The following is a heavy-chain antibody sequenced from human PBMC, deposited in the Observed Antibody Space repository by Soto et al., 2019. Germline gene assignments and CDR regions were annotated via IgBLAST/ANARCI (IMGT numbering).Heavy chain of an antibody. D-gene: IGHD1-7*01. V-gene: IGHV1-18*01. J-gene: IGHJ5*02. CDR3: ARVRITGTINRFDP. CDR1: GYTFTNYG. CDR2: ISAYNGNT. Sequence: ASVKVSCKASGYTFTNYGISWVRQAPGQGLEWMGWISAYNGNTNNAQKFQGRVTMTTDTSTSTAYMELRSMRSDDTAVYYCARVRITGTINRFDPWGQGTLVTVSS.